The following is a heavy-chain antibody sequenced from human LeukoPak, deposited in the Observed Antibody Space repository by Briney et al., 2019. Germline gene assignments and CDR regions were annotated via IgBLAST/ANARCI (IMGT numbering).Heavy chain of an antibody. CDR3: ARGPIAAGTSDY. V-gene: IGHV3-66*02. J-gene: IGHJ4*02. D-gene: IGHD6-13*01. CDR1: GFTVSSNY. Sequence: GGSLRLSCAASGFTVSSNYMSWVRQAPGKGLEWVSVIYSGGSTYYADSVKGRFTISRDSSKNTLYLQMNSLRAEDTAVYYCARGPIAAGTSDYRGQGTLVTVSS. CDR2: IYSGGST.